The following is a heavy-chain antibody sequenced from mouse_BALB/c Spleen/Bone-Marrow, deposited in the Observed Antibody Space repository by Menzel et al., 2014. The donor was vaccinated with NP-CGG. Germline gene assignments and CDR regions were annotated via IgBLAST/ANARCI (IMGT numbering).Heavy chain of an antibody. J-gene: IGHJ3*01. V-gene: IGHV1-39*01. CDR3: ARGHDGYRPWFAY. CDR2: IDPSYGGT. D-gene: IGHD2-3*01. Sequence: EVQLQQSGPELEKPGASVKISCKASGYSFTGYNMNWVKQSNGKSLEWIGNIDPSYGGTTYNQKFKGKATLTVDKSSSTAYMQLKSLTSEDSAVCYCARGHDGYRPWFAYWGQGTLVTVSA. CDR1: GYSFTGYN.